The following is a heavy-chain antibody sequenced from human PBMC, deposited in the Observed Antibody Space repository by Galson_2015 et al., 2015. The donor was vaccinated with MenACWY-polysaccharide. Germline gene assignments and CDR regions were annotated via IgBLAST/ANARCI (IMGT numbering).Heavy chain of an antibody. CDR2: INPNSGGT. CDR1: GYTFTGYY. CDR3: ARQRVRTIYYDSSGSPNWFDP. J-gene: IGHJ5*02. V-gene: IGHV1-2*06. Sequence: SVKVSCKASGYTFTGYYMHWVRQAPGQGLEWMGRINPNSGGTNYAQKFQGRVTMTRDTSISTAYMELSRLRSDDTAMYYCARQRVRTIYYDSSGSPNWFDPWGQGTLVTVSS. D-gene: IGHD3-22*01.